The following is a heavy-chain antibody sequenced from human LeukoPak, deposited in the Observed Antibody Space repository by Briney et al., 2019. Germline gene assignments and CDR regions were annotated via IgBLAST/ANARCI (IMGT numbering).Heavy chain of an antibody. CDR2: MNPNSGNT. Sequence: ASVKVSCKASGYTFTSYDINWVRQATGQGLEWMGWMNPNSGNTGYAQKFQGRVTVTRNTSISTAYMELSSLRSEDTAVYYCARVAGRKYYYYMDVWAKGPRSPSP. V-gene: IGHV1-8*01. CDR3: ARVAGRKYYYYMDV. D-gene: IGHD1-14*01. J-gene: IGHJ6*03. CDR1: GYTFTSYD.